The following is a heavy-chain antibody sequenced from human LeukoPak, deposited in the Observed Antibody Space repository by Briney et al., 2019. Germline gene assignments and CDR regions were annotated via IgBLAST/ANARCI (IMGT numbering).Heavy chain of an antibody. CDR2: IIPIFGTA. CDR1: GGTFSSYA. V-gene: IGHV1-69*05. D-gene: IGHD2-2*01. Sequence: GASVKVSCKASGGTFSSYAISWVRQAPGQGLEWMGGIIPIFGTANYAQKFQGRVTITTDESTSTAYMELSSLRSEDTAVYYCARAPIVVVPAATTYYYYYYMDVWGKGTTVTVSS. CDR3: ARAPIVVVPAATTYYYYYYMDV. J-gene: IGHJ6*03.